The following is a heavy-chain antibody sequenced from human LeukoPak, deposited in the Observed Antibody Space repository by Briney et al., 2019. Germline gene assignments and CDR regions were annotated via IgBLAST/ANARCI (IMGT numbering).Heavy chain of an antibody. CDR3: ARDRYYDSSGDYYYYMDV. V-gene: IGHV4-61*02. J-gene: IGHJ6*03. D-gene: IGHD3-22*01. CDR1: GGSISSGSYY. Sequence: SETLSLTCTVSGGSISSGSYYWSWIRQPAGKGLEWIGRIYTSGSTNYNPSLKSRVTMSVDTSKNQFSPKLSSVTAADTAVYYCARDRYYDSSGDYYYYMDVWGKGTTVTISS. CDR2: IYTSGST.